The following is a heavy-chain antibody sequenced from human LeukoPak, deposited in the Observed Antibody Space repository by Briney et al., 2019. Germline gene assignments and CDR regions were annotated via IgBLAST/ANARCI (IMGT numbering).Heavy chain of an antibody. D-gene: IGHD4-23*01. CDR1: GFSFSSYS. V-gene: IGHV3-48*04. CDR2: ISHTGSTM. J-gene: IGHJ2*01. CDR3: ATRHSPRSPYWYFDL. Sequence: PGGSLRLSCAASGFSFSSYSMNWVRQAPGKGLEWVSYISHTGSTMSYADSVKGRFTISRDNAKNSLYLQMNSLRAEDTALYYCATRHSPRSPYWYFDLWGRGTLVTVSS.